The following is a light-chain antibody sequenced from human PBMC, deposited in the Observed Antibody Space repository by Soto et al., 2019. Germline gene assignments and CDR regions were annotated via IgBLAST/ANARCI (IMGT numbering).Light chain of an antibody. CDR1: QSFSSSN. J-gene: IGKJ4*01. CDR3: QRYGGSPPVT. CDR2: SAS. V-gene: IGKV3-20*01. Sequence: EVVLTQSPGTLSLSPGERATLSCRASQSFSSSNLAWYQHKPGQPPKLIVYSASRRATDIPDRFSGSGSVTDFTLTIIRLEPEDFALYYCQRYGGSPPVTFGGGTKVDIK.